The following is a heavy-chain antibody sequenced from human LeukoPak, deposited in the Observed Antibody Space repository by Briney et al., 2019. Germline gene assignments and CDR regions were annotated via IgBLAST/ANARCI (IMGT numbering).Heavy chain of an antibody. CDR3: ARGSREQLRYFDY. J-gene: IGHJ4*02. CDR1: GFIFSDHY. D-gene: IGHD6-13*01. V-gene: IGHV3-11*01. CDR2: ISSNGKNI. Sequence: GGSLRLSCEASGFIFSDHYMSWIRQAPGKGLEWLSYISSNGKNIYYADSVKGRFTISRDTAKNSLFLQMNSLRAEDTAVYYCARGSREQLRYFDYWGQGTLVTVSS.